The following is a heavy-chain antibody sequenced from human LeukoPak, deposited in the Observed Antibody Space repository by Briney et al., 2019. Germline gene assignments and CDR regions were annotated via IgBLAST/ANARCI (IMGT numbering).Heavy chain of an antibody. Sequence: SETLSLTCAVYGGSFSGYYWSWIRHPPGKGLEWIGEINHRGSTNYNPSLKSRVTISVDTSKNQFSLKLSSVTAADTAVYYCARRMYYYGSGFLDYWGQGTLVTVSS. D-gene: IGHD3-10*01. J-gene: IGHJ4*02. V-gene: IGHV4-34*01. CDR1: GGSFSGYY. CDR2: INHRGST. CDR3: ARRMYYYGSGFLDY.